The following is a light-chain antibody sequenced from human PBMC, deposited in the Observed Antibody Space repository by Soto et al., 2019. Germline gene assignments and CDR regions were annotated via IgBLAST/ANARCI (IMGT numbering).Light chain of an antibody. J-gene: IGLJ1*01. CDR3: TSYTSSSTHV. V-gene: IGLV2-14*01. CDR1: SSDVGGYNY. Sequence: QSALTQPASVSGSPGQSITISCTGTSSDVGGYNYVSWYQQHPGKAPKLMIYEVSNRPSGVSNRFSGSKSGNTASLTISGLQAEDEAYYYCTSYTSSSTHVFGPGTKLTVL. CDR2: EVS.